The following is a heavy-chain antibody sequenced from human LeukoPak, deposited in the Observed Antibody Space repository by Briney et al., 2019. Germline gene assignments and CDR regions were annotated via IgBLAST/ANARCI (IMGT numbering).Heavy chain of an antibody. D-gene: IGHD4-17*01. J-gene: IGHJ4*02. CDR1: GFTFDDYA. CDR2: ISWNSGSI. CDR3: AKDTSFDYGDQPHFDY. V-gene: IGHV3-9*01. Sequence: PGGSLRLSCAASGFTFDDYAMHWVRQAPGKGLEWVSGISWNSGSIGYADSVKGRFTISRDNAKNSLYPQMNSLRAEDTALYYCAKDTSFDYGDQPHFDYWGQGTLVTVSS.